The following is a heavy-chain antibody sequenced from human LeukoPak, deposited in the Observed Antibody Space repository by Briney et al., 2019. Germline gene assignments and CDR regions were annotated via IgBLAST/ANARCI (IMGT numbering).Heavy chain of an antibody. CDR2: INPNSGGT. V-gene: IGHV1-2*02. Sequence: ASVKVSCKASGYTFTGYYMHWVRQAPGQGLEWLGWINPNSGGTNYAQKFQGRVTMTRDTSISTAYMELSRLRSDDTAVYYCARRDYDSSGYPLFDYWGQGTLLTVSS. CDR3: ARRDYDSSGYPLFDY. J-gene: IGHJ4*02. D-gene: IGHD3-22*01. CDR1: GYTFTGYY.